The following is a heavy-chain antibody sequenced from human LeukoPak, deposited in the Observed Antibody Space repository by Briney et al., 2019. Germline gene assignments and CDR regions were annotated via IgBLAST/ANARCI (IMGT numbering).Heavy chain of an antibody. CDR1: GGSISSGDYY. CDR3: ARVVLDYSSGWYIDY. J-gene: IGHJ4*02. Sequence: SETLSLTCTVSGGSISSGDYYWSWIRQPPGKGLEWIGYIYYSGSTYYNPSLKSRVTISVDTSKNQFSLELSSVTAADTAVYYCARVVLDYSSGWYIDYWGQGTLVTVSS. CDR2: IYYSGST. D-gene: IGHD6-19*01. V-gene: IGHV4-30-4*08.